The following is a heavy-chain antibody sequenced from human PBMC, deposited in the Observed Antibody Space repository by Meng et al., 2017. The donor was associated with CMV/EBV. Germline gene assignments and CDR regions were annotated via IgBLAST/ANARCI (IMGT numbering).Heavy chain of an antibody. CDR2: IIPILGIA. CDR1: GGTFSSYA. CDR3: AMSITIFGVVTHYYYYYGMDV. V-gene: IGHV1-69*10. Sequence: SVKVSCKASGGTFSSYAISWVRQAPGQGLEWMGGIIPILGIANYAQKFQGRVTITADKSTSTAYMELSSLRSEDTAVYYCAMSITIFGVVTHYYYYYGMDVWGQGTTVT. D-gene: IGHD3-3*01. J-gene: IGHJ6*02.